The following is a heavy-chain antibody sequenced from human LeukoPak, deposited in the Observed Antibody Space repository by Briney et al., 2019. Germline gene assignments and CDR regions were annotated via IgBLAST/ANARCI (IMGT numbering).Heavy chain of an antibody. D-gene: IGHD3-10*01. V-gene: IGHV3-9*01. CDR2: ISWNSGSI. Sequence: GRSLRLSCAASGFTFDDYAMHWVRQAPGKGLEWVSGISWNSGSIGYADSVKGRFTISRDNAKNSLYLQMNSLRAEDTAVYYCARGPGSYSRWGQGTLVTVSS. CDR1: GFTFDDYA. CDR3: ARGPGSYSR. J-gene: IGHJ4*02.